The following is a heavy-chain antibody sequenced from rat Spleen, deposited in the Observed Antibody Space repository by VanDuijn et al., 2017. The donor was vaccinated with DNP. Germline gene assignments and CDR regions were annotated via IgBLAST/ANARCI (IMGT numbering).Heavy chain of an antibody. J-gene: IGHJ1*01. V-gene: IGHV2-41*01. CDR2: IGNTGGT. D-gene: IGHD1-6*01. CDR3: SRVLYNGYQRHYWSFDF. CDR1: GFSLTSHN. Sequence: QVQLKESGPGLVQSSQTLSLTCTVSGFSLTSHNVHWVRQPPGKGLEWMGPIGNTGGTRYNSGFKSRLSISRDTSKSQVFLRMNSLQAEDTAIYFCSRVLYNGYQRHYWSFDFWGPGTMVTVSS.